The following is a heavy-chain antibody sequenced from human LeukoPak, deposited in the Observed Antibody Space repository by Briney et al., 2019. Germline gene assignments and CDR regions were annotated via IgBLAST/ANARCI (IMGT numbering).Heavy chain of an antibody. D-gene: IGHD6-13*01. CDR1: GVSISSYH. V-gene: IGHV4-4*07. CDR2: IYISGST. Sequence: PSETLSLTCTVSGVSISSYHWSWIRQPAGKGLEWIGRIYISGSTNYNPSLKSRVTMSVDTSKNQFSLKLSSVTAADTAVYYCARLVSAAGTWWFDPWGQGTLVTVSS. J-gene: IGHJ5*02. CDR3: ARLVSAAGTWWFDP.